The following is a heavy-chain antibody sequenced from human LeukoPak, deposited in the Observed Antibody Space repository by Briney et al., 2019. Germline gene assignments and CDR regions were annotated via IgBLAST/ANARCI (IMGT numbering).Heavy chain of an antibody. CDR2: IRSKANSYAT. D-gene: IGHD6-19*01. CDR1: GFTFSGSA. Sequence: PGGSLRLSCAASGFTFSGSAMHWVRQAPGKGLEWVGRIRSKANSYATAYAASVKGRFTISRDDSKNTAYLQMNSLKTEDTAVYYCTSPGRPGIAVAGTVYWGQGTLVTVSS. CDR3: TSPGRPGIAVAGTVY. J-gene: IGHJ4*02. V-gene: IGHV3-73*01.